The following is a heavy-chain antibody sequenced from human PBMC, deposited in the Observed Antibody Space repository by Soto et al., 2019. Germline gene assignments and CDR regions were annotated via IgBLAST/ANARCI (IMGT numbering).Heavy chain of an antibody. CDR1: GYSFTSYD. Sequence: SVKLSCAASGYSFTSYDINWVRQATGQGLEWMGWMNPNSGNTGYAQKFQGRVTMTRNTSISTAYMELSSLRSEDTAVYYCARDQILRYFDWLNPYNWFDPWGQGTLVTVSS. D-gene: IGHD3-9*01. CDR2: MNPNSGNT. CDR3: ARDQILRYFDWLNPYNWFDP. J-gene: IGHJ5*02. V-gene: IGHV1-8*01.